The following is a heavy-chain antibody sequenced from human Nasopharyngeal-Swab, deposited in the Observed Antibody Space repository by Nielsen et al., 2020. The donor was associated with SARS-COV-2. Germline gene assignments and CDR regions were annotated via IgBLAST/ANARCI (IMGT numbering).Heavy chain of an antibody. CDR3: AREPVGDYAFDY. J-gene: IGHJ4*02. CDR2: IWYDGSRK. Sequence: GGSLRLSCAASGFTFSSYHMHWVRQAPGKGLEWVALIWYDGSRKYYADSVKGRFTISRVNSKNTLFLQMNSLGAEDTAVYYCAREPVGDYAFDYWGPGTLVTVSS. D-gene: IGHD4-17*01. V-gene: IGHV3-33*01. CDR1: GFTFSSYH.